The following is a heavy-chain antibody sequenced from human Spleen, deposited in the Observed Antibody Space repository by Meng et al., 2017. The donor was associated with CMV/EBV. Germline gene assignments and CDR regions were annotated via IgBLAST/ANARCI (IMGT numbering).Heavy chain of an antibody. CDR2: IKSQTDGGTA. D-gene: IGHD6-19*01. J-gene: IGHJ4*02. CDR3: ATGVLGQWSDFDS. V-gene: IGHV3-15*01. CDR1: GFTFSKAW. Sequence: SGFTFSKAWMSWVRQAPGKGLEWVGRIKSQTDGGTADYAAPVKGRFTISRDDSKSTLYLQLNSLKTEDTAVYSCATGVLGQWSDFDSWGQGTLVTVSS.